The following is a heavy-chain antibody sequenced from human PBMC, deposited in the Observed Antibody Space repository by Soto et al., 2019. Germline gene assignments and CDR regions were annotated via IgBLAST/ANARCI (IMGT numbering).Heavy chain of an antibody. CDR2: IIPILGIA. J-gene: IGHJ1*01. CDR1: GGTFSSYT. D-gene: IGHD3-10*02. V-gene: IGHV1-69*08. Sequence: QVQLVQSGAEVKKPGSSVKVSCKASGGTFSSYTISWVRQSPGQGLECMGRIIPILGIAKYAQKFQGRVTITADKATRTAYTELSSLRSEDTAVYYCARDTPTTIIGNTGYFQQWGQATLVTVSS. CDR3: ARDTPTTIIGNTGYFQQ.